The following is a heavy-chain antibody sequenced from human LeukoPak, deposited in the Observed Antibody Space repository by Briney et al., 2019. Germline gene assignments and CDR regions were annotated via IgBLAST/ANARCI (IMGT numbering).Heavy chain of an antibody. V-gene: IGHV1-46*01. CDR3: ARSKATKPSTYYYDSSGYPALDAFDI. J-gene: IGHJ3*02. CDR2: INPSGGST. Sequence: GASVKVSCKASGYTFTSYYMHWVRQAPGQGLEWMGIINPSGGSTSYAQKFQGRVTMTRDMSMSTVYMELSSLRSEDTAVYYCARSKATKPSTYYYDSSGYPALDAFDIWGQGTMVTVSS. D-gene: IGHD3-22*01. CDR1: GYTFTSYY.